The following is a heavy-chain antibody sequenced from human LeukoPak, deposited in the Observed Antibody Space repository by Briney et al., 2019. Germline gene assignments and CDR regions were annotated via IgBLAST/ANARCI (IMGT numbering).Heavy chain of an antibody. D-gene: IGHD6-19*01. CDR2: ISYDGNYK. V-gene: IGHV3-30*04. CDR3: ARREISGWYVDY. Sequence: GGSLRLSCAASGFNFGSYSMTWVRQAPGKGLEWVAIISYDGNYKYYADSVKGRFTISRDNSKNTLYLQMNSLRAVDTAMYYCARREISGWYVDYWGQGTLVTVSS. CDR1: GFNFGSYS. J-gene: IGHJ4*02.